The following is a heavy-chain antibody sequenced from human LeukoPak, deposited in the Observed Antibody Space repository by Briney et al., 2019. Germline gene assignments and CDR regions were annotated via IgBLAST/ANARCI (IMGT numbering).Heavy chain of an antibody. Sequence: GASVKVSCKASGGTFSSYAISWVRQAPGQGLEWMGRIIPILAIANYAQKFQGRVTITADKSTSTAYMELSSLRSEDTAVYYCARDYYGSGSPPYFDYWGQGTLVTVSS. V-gene: IGHV1-69*04. CDR3: ARDYYGSGSPPYFDY. CDR2: IIPILAIA. CDR1: GGTFSSYA. D-gene: IGHD3-10*01. J-gene: IGHJ4*02.